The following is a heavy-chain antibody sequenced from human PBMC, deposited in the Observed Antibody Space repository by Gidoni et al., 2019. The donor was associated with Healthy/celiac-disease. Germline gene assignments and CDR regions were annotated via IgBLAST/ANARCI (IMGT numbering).Heavy chain of an antibody. CDR1: GCTFSSYA. CDR2: ISGSGGST. J-gene: IGHJ4*02. Sequence: EGQLLESGGGWVQPGGSLRISCAASGCTFSSYAMSWVRQAPGKGLEWVSAISGSGGSTYYADSLKGRFTISRDNSTNTLYLHMTRLRAEDTAVYYCAKPRWSLLGYFDYWGQGTLVTVSS. D-gene: IGHD3-16*01. V-gene: IGHV3-23*01. CDR3: AKPRWSLLGYFDY.